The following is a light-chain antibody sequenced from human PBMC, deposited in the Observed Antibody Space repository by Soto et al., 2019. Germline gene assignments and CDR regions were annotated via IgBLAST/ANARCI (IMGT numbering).Light chain of an antibody. V-gene: IGLV1-47*01. CDR2: RSD. Sequence: QSVLTQPPSASGTPGQRVTISCSGSSSNIGSNHVYWYQQFPGMAPKLLLYRSDQRPTGVPDRFSGCKSGTSASLAISGLRSDDEADYYCSARDDILSGVVFGGGTKLTVL. CDR3: SARDDILSGVV. CDR1: SSNIGSNH. J-gene: IGLJ2*01.